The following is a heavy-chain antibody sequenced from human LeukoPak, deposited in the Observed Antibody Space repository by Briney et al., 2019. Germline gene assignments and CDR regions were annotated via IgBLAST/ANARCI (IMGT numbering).Heavy chain of an antibody. CDR3: ATRRGGALDI. Sequence: RGSLGLSCAASGFTFSSYAMSWVRQAPGKGLEWVSGISTSGASTYYADSVKGRFTISRDNSKNTLYLQMNSLRAEDTAVYYCATRRGGALDIWGQGTMVTVSS. CDR2: ISTSGAST. V-gene: IGHV3-23*01. CDR1: GFTFSSYA. J-gene: IGHJ3*02. D-gene: IGHD3-10*01.